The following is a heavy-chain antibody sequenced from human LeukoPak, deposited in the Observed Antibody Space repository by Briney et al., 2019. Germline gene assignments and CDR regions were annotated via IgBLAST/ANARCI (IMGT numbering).Heavy chain of an antibody. D-gene: IGHD5-18*01. J-gene: IGHJ4*02. V-gene: IGHV3-53*01. CDR1: GFTFSSYE. Sequence: GGSLRLSCAASGFTFSSYEMNWVRQAPGKGLEWGSVIYSGGSTYYADSVKGRFTISRDNSKNTLYLQMNSLRAEDTAVYYCARDWDTDGGYWGQGTLVTVSS. CDR2: IYSGGST. CDR3: ARDWDTDGGY.